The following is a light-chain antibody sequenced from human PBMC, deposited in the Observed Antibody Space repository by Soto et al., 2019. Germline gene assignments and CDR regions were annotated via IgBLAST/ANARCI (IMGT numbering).Light chain of an antibody. CDR3: AAWDERLNGYV. V-gene: IGLV1-44*01. Sequence: QSVLTQPPSASGTPGQRVTISCSGSTSNIGSNGVNWYRQLPGTAPKLLIYSSNERPSGVPDRFSGSKSGTSASLAISGLQSEDEADYYCAAWDERLNGYVFGTGTKVTVL. CDR2: SSN. CDR1: TSNIGSNG. J-gene: IGLJ1*01.